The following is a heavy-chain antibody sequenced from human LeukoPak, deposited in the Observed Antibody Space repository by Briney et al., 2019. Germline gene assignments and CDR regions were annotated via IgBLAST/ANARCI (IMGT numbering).Heavy chain of an antibody. D-gene: IGHD3-22*01. CDR3: ARDSSYYDTSDYFDY. CDR2: ISSGGSII. V-gene: IGHV3-11*04. Sequence: PGGSLRLSCAASGFTFSDYYMSWIRQAPGKGLEWVSYISSGGSIIYYADSVKGRFTIARDNSKNTLYLQMNSPRAEDTAVYYCARDSSYYDTSDYFDYWGQGTLVTVSS. J-gene: IGHJ4*02. CDR1: GFTFSDYY.